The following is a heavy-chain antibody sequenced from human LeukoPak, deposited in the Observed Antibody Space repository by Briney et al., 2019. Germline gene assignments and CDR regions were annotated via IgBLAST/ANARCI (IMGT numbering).Heavy chain of an antibody. Sequence: SETLSLTCTVSGGSISSYYWSWIRQPPGKGLEWIGYIYYSGSTNYNPSLKSRVTISVDTSKNQFSLKLSSVTAADTAVYYCARWGYSGYDQIDYWGQGTLVTVSS. V-gene: IGHV4-59*01. J-gene: IGHJ4*02. CDR1: GGSISSYY. CDR2: IYYSGST. CDR3: ARWGYSGYDQIDY. D-gene: IGHD5-12*01.